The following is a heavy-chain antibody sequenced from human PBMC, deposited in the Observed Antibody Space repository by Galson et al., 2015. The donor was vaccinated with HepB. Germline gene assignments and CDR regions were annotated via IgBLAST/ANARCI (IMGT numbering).Heavy chain of an antibody. CDR2: ISYDGSNK. J-gene: IGHJ4*02. CDR1: GFTFSSYG. V-gene: IGHV3-30*18. Sequence: SLRLSCAASGFTFSSYGMHWVRQAPGKGLEWVAVISYDGSNKYYADSVKGRFTISRDNAENSPYLQMNSLRAEDTAVYYCAKSPLGYCSSTSCRNFDYWGQGILVTVSS. CDR3: AKSPLGYCSSTSCRNFDY. D-gene: IGHD2-2*01.